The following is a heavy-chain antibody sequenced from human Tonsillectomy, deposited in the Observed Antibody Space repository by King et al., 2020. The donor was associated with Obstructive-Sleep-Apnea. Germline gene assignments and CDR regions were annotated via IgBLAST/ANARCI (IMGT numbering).Heavy chain of an antibody. Sequence: VQLVESGGGVVQPGRSLRLSCAASGFTFSSYGMHWVRQAPGKGLEWVAGISYDGRNKYYADSVKGRFTISRDNSKNTLYLQMNSLRAEDTAVYYCAKDLNSSSFDYWGQGTLVTVSS. D-gene: IGHD2/OR15-2a*01. V-gene: IGHV3-30*18. CDR2: ISYDGRNK. J-gene: IGHJ4*02. CDR1: GFTFSSYG. CDR3: AKDLNSSSFDY.